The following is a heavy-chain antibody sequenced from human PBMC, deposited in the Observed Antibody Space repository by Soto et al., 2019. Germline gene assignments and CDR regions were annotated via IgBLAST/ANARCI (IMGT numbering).Heavy chain of an antibody. D-gene: IGHD6-6*01. Sequence: GGSLRLSCAASGFTFSSYSMNWVRQAPEKGLERVSYISSSSSTIYYADSVKGRFTISRDNAKNSLYLQMNSLRAEDTAVYYCAREPPYSSSSVGFDYWGQGTLVTVSS. V-gene: IGHV3-48*01. CDR2: ISSSSSTI. CDR1: GFTFSSYS. CDR3: AREPPYSSSSVGFDY. J-gene: IGHJ4*02.